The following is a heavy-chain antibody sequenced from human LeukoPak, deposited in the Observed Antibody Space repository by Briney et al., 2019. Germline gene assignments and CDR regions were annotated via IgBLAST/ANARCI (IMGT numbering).Heavy chain of an antibody. D-gene: IGHD2-21*02. J-gene: IGHJ5*02. CDR1: GGSLNDYY. CDR3: ARVVRGAVTSNWFDP. Sequence: SETLSLTCSVSGGSLNDYYLTWIRQAPGKGLEWIGYISNSGTTDYNPSLKSRVTMSVDTSKNEFSLKLTSVTAADTAMYYCARVVRGAVTSNWFDPWGQGTLVTVSS. CDR2: ISNSGTT. V-gene: IGHV4-59*01.